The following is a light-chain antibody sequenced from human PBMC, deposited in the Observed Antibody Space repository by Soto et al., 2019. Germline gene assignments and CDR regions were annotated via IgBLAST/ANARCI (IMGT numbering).Light chain of an antibody. J-gene: IGKJ1*01. CDR2: EAS. Sequence: DIEMTRAPATLSVSVGDRVTITCRASQSISGWLAWYQQKPGKAPKLLIYEASSLASGDPSRFSGSGSGTEFTLTISSLQPDDFAAYYCQHYNNYSPTFGQGTKVDI. V-gene: IGKV1-5*01. CDR1: QSISGW. CDR3: QHYNNYSPT.